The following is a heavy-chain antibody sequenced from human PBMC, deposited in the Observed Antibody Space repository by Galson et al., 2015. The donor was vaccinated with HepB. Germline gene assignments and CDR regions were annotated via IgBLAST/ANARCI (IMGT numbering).Heavy chain of an antibody. D-gene: IGHD3-10*01. CDR2: IIPILGIA. CDR3: ARGNSTYYYGSGSYYYYGMDV. Sequence: SVKVSCKASGGTFSSYTISWVRQAPGQGLEWMGRIIPILGIANYAQKFQGRVTITADKSTSTAYMELSSLRSEDTAVYYCARGNSTYYYGSGSYYYYGMDVWGQGTTVTVSS. J-gene: IGHJ6*02. V-gene: IGHV1-69*02. CDR1: GGTFSSYT.